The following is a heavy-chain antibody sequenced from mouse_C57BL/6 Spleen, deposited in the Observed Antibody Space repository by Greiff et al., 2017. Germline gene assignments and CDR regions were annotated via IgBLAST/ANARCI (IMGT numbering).Heavy chain of an antibody. CDR2: IYPGDGDT. CDR3: ARGGTGGVWDFDV. Sequence: QVQLQQSGPELVKPGASVKISCKASGYAFSSSWMNWVKQRPGQGLEWIGRIYPGDGDTNYNGKFKGKATLTADKSSSTAYMQLSSLTSEDSAVYCCARGGTGGVWDFDVGGTGTTVTVSS. V-gene: IGHV1-82*01. J-gene: IGHJ1*03. D-gene: IGHD2-14*01. CDR1: GYAFSSSW.